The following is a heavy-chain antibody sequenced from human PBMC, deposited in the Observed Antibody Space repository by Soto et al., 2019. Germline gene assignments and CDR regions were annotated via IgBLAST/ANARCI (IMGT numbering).Heavy chain of an antibody. CDR2: IYPGDTDT. CDR1: GYKFIDYW. V-gene: IGHV5-51*01. J-gene: IGHJ4*02. CDR3: ARHYDSSGYYTRPDY. D-gene: IGHD3-22*01. Sequence: GESLKISCKGSGYKFIDYWIGWVRQMPGKGLEWRGIIYPGDTDTRYSPSFQGQVTISADKSISTAYLQWSSLKASDTAMYYCARHYDSSGYYTRPDYWGQGTLVTVAS.